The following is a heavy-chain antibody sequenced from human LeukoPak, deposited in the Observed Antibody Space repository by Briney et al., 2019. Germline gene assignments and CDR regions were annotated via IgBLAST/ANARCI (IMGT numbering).Heavy chain of an antibody. D-gene: IGHD1-7*01. CDR3: AKDLTGTALGYHYYYMDV. J-gene: IGHJ6*03. Sequence: GGSLRLSCAASGFTFNNYGMHWVRPAPGKGLEWVAYIRYDGSNKYYADSVKGRFTITRDNSKNTLYLQMNSLRAEDTAVYYCAKDLTGTALGYHYYYMDVWGKGTTVTISS. V-gene: IGHV3-30*02. CDR2: IRYDGSNK. CDR1: GFTFNNYG.